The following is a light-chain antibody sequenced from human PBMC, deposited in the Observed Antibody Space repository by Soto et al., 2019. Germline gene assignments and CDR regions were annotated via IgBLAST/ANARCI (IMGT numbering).Light chain of an antibody. CDR1: SIDIGGYNY. J-gene: IGLJ3*02. V-gene: IGLV2-8*01. CDR3: TSYGGSNNFWV. Sequence: QSVLTQPPSASGSPGQSVTISCTGTSIDIGGYNYVSWYQQLPGKAPNLMIYAVSQRPSGVPDRFSGSKSGNTASLTVSGLQAEDEADYYCTSYGGSNNFWVFGGGTKLTVL. CDR2: AVS.